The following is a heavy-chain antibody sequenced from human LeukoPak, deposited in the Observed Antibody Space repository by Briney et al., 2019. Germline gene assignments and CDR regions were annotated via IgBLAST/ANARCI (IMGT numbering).Heavy chain of an antibody. CDR1: GGSISSSSYY. V-gene: IGHV4-39*07. CDR3: AREAAVAGTLSKVFDYYYYMDV. J-gene: IGHJ6*03. CDR2: IYYSGST. Sequence: SETLSLTCTVSGGSISSSSYYWGWIRQPPGKGLEWIGSIYYSGSTNYNPSLKSRVTISVDTSKNQFSLKLSSVTAADTAVYYCAREAAVAGTLSKVFDYYYYMDVWGKGTTVTVSS. D-gene: IGHD6-19*01.